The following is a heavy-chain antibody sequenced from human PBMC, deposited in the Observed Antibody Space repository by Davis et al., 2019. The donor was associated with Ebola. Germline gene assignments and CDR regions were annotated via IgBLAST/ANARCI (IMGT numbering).Heavy chain of an antibody. CDR3: ARGGYYGSGD. D-gene: IGHD3-10*01. Sequence: PSETLSLTCAVYGGSFSGYYWSWIRQPPGKGLEWIGEINHSGGTNYHPALKSRVTISVDTSKNQFSLKLNSVTAADMAVYYCARGGYYGSGDWGQGTLVTVSS. V-gene: IGHV4-34*01. J-gene: IGHJ4*02. CDR2: INHSGGT. CDR1: GGSFSGYY.